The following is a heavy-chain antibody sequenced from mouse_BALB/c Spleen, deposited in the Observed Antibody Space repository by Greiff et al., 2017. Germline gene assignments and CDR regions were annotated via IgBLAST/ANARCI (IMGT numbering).Heavy chain of an antibody. D-gene: IGHD1-1*01. CDR2: INPGNGRT. V-gene: IGHV1S81*02. Sequence: QVQLQQPGAELVKPGASVRMSCKASGYTFTSYCMHWVKQRPGQGLEWIGEINPGNGRTNYNEKFKSKATLTVDKSSSTAYMQLSSLTSEDSAVYDVARRRSEYGISDFDYWGQGTTLTVSS. J-gene: IGHJ2*01. CDR3: ARRRSEYGISDFDY. CDR1: GYTFTSYC.